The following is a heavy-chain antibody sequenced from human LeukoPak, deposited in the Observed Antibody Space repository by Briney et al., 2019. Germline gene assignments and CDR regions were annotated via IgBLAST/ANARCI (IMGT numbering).Heavy chain of an antibody. CDR1: GGSISSYY. CDR2: IYYSGST. Sequence: SETLSLTCTVSGGSISSYYWSWVRQPPGKGLEWIGYIYYSGSTTYNPSLKSRVTISVDTSRNQFSLKLISVTAADTAVYCCARVKGVRFLEWLLKGGYYYMDVWGKGTTVTVSS. J-gene: IGHJ6*03. D-gene: IGHD3-3*01. V-gene: IGHV4-59*01. CDR3: ARVKGVRFLEWLLKGGYYYMDV.